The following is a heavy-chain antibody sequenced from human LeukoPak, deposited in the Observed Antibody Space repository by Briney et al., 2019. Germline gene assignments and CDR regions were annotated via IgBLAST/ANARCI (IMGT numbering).Heavy chain of an antibody. CDR2: IRSSGSTI. V-gene: IGHV3-48*03. CDR3: ARGPNIVVVPAAMSDNYMDV. Sequence: GGSLRLSCAASGFTFSSYEMNWVRQAPGKGLEWVSYIRSSGSTIYYADSVKGRFTISRDNAKNSLYLQMNSLRAEDTAVYYCARGPNIVVVPAAMSDNYMDVWGKGTTVTISS. CDR1: GFTFSSYE. J-gene: IGHJ6*03. D-gene: IGHD2-2*01.